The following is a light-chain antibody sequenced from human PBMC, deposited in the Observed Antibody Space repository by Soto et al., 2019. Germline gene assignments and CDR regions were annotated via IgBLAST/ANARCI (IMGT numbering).Light chain of an antibody. Sequence: QSALTQPASVSGSPGQSITISCTGTSSDVGGYDYVSWYQQHPGKAPKLMIYDVSNRPSGVSNRFSGSKSGNTASLTISALQAEDEADYYCCSYAGSSTYVFGTGTKLTVL. CDR1: SSDVGGYDY. V-gene: IGLV2-14*01. CDR3: CSYAGSSTYV. J-gene: IGLJ1*01. CDR2: DVS.